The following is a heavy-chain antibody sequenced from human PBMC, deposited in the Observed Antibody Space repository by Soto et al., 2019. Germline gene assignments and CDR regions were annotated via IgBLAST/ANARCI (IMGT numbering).Heavy chain of an antibody. CDR1: GFTFSMYW. CDR2: IKQDGSEK. Sequence: EVQLVESGGGLVQPGGSLRLSCAASGFTFSMYWMSWVRQAPGKGLEWVAHIKQDGSEKYYVDSVKGRFTISRDNAKNSLYLQMNNLRVEDTAVYYWARPRVRSSWYEWGWWGQGSLVTVSS. CDR3: ARPRVRSSWYEWGW. D-gene: IGHD6-13*01. V-gene: IGHV3-7*05. J-gene: IGHJ4*02.